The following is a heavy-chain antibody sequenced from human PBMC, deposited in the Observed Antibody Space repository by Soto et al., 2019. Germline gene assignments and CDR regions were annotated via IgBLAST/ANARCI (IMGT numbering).Heavy chain of an antibody. Sequence: SETLSLTCAVSGGSISSGGYSWSWIRQPPGKGLEWIGYIYHSGSTYYNPSLKSRVTISVDRSKNQFSLKLSSVTAADTAVYSCARTPWDGYAGYYSDYWGQGTLVTVSS. D-gene: IGHD1-26*01. CDR2: IYHSGST. CDR1: GGSISSGGYS. J-gene: IGHJ4*02. CDR3: ARTPWDGYAGYYSDY. V-gene: IGHV4-30-2*01.